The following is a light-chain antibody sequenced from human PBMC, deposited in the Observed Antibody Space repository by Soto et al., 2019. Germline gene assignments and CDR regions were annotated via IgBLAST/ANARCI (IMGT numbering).Light chain of an antibody. J-gene: IGLJ2*01. CDR3: QSYDSSLSGSL. Sequence: QSVLTQPPSVSGAPGQRVTISCTGSSSNIGAGYDVHWYQQLPGTAPKLLIYGNSNRPSGVPDRFSGSKSGTSASLAITGLQAEDEADYYCQSYDSSLSGSLFGGGTNSPS. CDR2: GNS. CDR1: SSNIGAGYD. V-gene: IGLV1-40*01.